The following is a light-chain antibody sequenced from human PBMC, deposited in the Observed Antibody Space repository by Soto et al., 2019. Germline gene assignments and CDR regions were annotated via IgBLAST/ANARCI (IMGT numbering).Light chain of an antibody. CDR3: CSYAGSYTWV. CDR1: SSDVGGYNY. J-gene: IGLJ1*01. Sequence: QSALTQPRSVSGSPGQSVTIYCTGTSSDVGGYNYVSWYQQHPGKAPKLMIYDVSKRPSGVPDRFSGSKSGNTAYLTISGLQAEYEADYYCCSYAGSYTWVFGTGTKLTAL. CDR2: DVS. V-gene: IGLV2-11*01.